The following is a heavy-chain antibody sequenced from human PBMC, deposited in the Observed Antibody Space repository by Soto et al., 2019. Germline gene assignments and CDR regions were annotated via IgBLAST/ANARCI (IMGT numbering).Heavy chain of an antibody. J-gene: IGHJ6*02. Sequence: GGSLRLSCAASGFTFSDHYMDWVRQAPGKGLEWVGRIKNKDNSYSTQYAASVDGRFTISRDDSENSLFLQMNSLKTDDTALYYCARLPLGQQHYGMDVWGQGTTVTV. CDR1: GFTFSDHY. CDR3: ARLPLGQQHYGMDV. V-gene: IGHV3-72*01. CDR2: IKNKDNSYST. D-gene: IGHD6-13*01.